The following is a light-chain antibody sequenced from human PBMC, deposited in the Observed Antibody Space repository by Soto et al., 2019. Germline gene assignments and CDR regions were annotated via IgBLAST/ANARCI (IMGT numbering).Light chain of an antibody. V-gene: IGLV2-23*02. CDR3: CSYASSSTYV. CDR1: STNVGTYQA. Sequence: QSALTQPASVSGSPGQSVTISCTGTSTNVGTYQAISWYQQHPGKAPKLILYEVSQRPSGVSDRFSGSKSGNTASLTISGLQAEDEADYHCCSYASSSTYVFGTGTKPTVL. CDR2: EVS. J-gene: IGLJ1*01.